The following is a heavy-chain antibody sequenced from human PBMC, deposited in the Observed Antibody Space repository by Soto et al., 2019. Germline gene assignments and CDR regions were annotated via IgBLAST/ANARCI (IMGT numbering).Heavy chain of an antibody. Sequence: QVQLVESGGGVVQPGRSLRLSCAASGFTFSSYGMHWVRQAPGKGLERVAVISYDGSNKYYADSVKGRFTISRDNSKNTLYLQMNSLRAEDTAVYYCAKDPSDCSGYSSSCSTLDYWGQGTLVTVSS. CDR3: AKDPSDCSGYSSSCSTLDY. D-gene: IGHD6-13*01. V-gene: IGHV3-30*18. CDR2: ISYDGSNK. CDR1: GFTFSSYG. J-gene: IGHJ4*02.